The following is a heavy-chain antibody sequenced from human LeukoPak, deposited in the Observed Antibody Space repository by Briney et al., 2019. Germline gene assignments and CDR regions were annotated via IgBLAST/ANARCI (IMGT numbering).Heavy chain of an antibody. V-gene: IGHV1-2*02. D-gene: IGHD2-2*01. CDR3: ARVYCSSISCYGSYYYYGMDV. J-gene: IGHJ6*02. Sequence: ASVKVSCKASGYTFTGYYMHWVRQAPGQGLEWMGWINPNSGGTNYAQKFQGRVTMTRDTSISTAYMELSRLRSDDTAVYYCARVYCSSISCYGSYYYYGMDVWGQGTTVTVSS. CDR1: GYTFTGYY. CDR2: INPNSGGT.